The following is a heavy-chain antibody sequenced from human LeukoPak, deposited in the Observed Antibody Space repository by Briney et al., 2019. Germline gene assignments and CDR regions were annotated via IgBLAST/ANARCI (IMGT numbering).Heavy chain of an antibody. Sequence: PSETLSLTCTVSGGSISRGGYYWTWIRQHPGKGLEWIGYIYYSGSTYYNSSLKSRLTISIDTSKNQFSLKLSSVTAADTAVYYCARSTDVVRGVIGYWGQGTLVTVSS. CDR2: IYYSGST. V-gene: IGHV4-31*03. CDR3: ARSTDVVRGVIGY. CDR1: GGSISRGGYY. J-gene: IGHJ4*02. D-gene: IGHD3-10*01.